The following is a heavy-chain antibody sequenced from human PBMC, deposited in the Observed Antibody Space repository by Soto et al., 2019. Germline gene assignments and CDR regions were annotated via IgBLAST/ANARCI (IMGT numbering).Heavy chain of an antibody. Sequence: SGPTLVNPTETLTLTCSVSGFSLTLGRMAVTWIRQPPGKALEWLAHILSTGETSYATSLKTRVTISKDISKSQVLLTMTNVDPVDTATYFCARIDYPGSPLIDYWGQGTLVTVSS. CDR2: ILSTGET. D-gene: IGHD1-26*01. CDR1: GFSLTLGRMA. J-gene: IGHJ4*02. CDR3: ARIDYPGSPLIDY. V-gene: IGHV2-26*01.